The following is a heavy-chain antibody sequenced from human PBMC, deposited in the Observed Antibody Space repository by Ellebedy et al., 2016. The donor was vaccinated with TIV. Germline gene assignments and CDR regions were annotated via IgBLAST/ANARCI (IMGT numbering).Heavy chain of an antibody. D-gene: IGHD6-13*01. CDR1: GYSFTSYW. CDR3: ARCGQNGYSSSWYTYYYYGMDV. J-gene: IGHJ6*02. V-gene: IGHV5-10-1*01. CDR2: IDPSDSYT. Sequence: GESLKISCKGSGYSFTSYWISWVRQMPGKGLEWMGRIDPSDSYTNYSPSFQGHVTISADKSISTAYLQWSSLKASDTAMYYCARCGQNGYSSSWYTYYYYGMDVWGQGTTVTVSS.